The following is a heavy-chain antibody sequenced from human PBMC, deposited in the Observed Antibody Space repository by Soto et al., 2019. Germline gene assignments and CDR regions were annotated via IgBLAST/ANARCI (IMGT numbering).Heavy chain of an antibody. CDR2: SNPILRMS. V-gene: IGHV1-69*02. Sequence: QVQLVQSGAEVKKPGSSVKVSCKASGDTFSFYSINWVRQAPGLGLEWMGRSNPILRMSSYAQRFQGRVTMTAGKSTSTAYMELSSVRSEETAMYYCASSYGSGYRAFDYWGQGALVTVSS. CDR3: ASSYGSGYRAFDY. D-gene: IGHD3-10*01. CDR1: GDTFSFYS. J-gene: IGHJ4*02.